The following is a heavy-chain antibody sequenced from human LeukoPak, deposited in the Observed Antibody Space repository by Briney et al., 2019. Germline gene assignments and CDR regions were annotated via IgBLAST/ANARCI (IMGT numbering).Heavy chain of an antibody. CDR1: GGTFSSYA. CDR2: IIPIFGTA. Sequence: SVKVSCKASGGTFSSYAISWVRQAPGQGLEWMGGIIPIFGTANYAQKFQGRVTITADKSTSTAYMELSSLRSEDTAVYYCARGGITMVRGVIINPLYFDYWGQGTLVTVSS. V-gene: IGHV1-69*06. D-gene: IGHD3-10*01. CDR3: ARGGITMVRGVIINPLYFDY. J-gene: IGHJ4*02.